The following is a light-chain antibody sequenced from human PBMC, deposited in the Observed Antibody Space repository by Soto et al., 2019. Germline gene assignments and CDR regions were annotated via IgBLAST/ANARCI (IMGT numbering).Light chain of an antibody. V-gene: IGKV1-27*01. CDR1: QGIRKY. J-gene: IGKJ1*01. Sequence: DIQMTQSPSSLSASVGDRVTITCRASQGIRKYLAWFQQKPGKVPKLLIYRASTLFSGVPSRFSGSGSGTDFTLTISSLQPEDVATYYCQKYDSAPWTFGQGTKVEIK. CDR2: RAS. CDR3: QKYDSAPWT.